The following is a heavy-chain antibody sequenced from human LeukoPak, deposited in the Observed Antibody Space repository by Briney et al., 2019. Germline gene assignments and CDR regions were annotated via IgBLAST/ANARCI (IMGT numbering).Heavy chain of an antibody. V-gene: IGHV3-30-3*01. CDR3: ARGDWNDVSDAFDI. CDR1: GFIFSSFSSYA. Sequence: PGGSLRLSCAASGFIFSSFSSYAMQWVRQAPGKGLEWVAVISFDGSKNYYVDSVKGRFTISRDNSKNTLYLQMNSLRVEDTAVYYCARGDWNDVSDAFDIWGPGTMVTVSS. J-gene: IGHJ3*02. CDR2: ISFDGSKN. D-gene: IGHD1-1*01.